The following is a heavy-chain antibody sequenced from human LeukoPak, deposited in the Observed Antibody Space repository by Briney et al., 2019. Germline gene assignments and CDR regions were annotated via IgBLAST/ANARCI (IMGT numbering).Heavy chain of an antibody. CDR1: GFTVSSNY. D-gene: IGHD5-18*01. CDR3: ARALLIQTDAFDI. V-gene: IGHV3-66*01. Sequence: GALRLSCAASGFTVSSNYMSWVRQAPGKGLEWVSVIYSGGSTYYADSVKGRFTISRDNSKNTLYLQMNSLRAEDTAVYYCARALLIQTDAFDIWGQGTMVTVSS. CDR2: IYSGGST. J-gene: IGHJ3*02.